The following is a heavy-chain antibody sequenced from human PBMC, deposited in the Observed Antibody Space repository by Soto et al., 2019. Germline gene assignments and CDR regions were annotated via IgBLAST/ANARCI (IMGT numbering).Heavy chain of an antibody. CDR1: GVRLSSCD. Sequence: SLRICCAASGVRLSSCDMNWERKAPGKGLEWVSFIWYDGSNKWYADSVKGRFIISRDNSKNTLYLQMNSLRAEDTAVYSCARDRGYSGYDSPRFYYGMDVWGQGTTVTVSS. CDR2: IWYDGSNK. V-gene: IGHV3-33*01. J-gene: IGHJ6*02. CDR3: ARDRGYSGYDSPRFYYGMDV. D-gene: IGHD5-12*01.